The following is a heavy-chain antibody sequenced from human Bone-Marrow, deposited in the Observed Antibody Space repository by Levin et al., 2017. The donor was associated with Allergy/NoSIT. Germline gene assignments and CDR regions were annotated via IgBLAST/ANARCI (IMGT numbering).Heavy chain of an antibody. J-gene: IGHJ2*01. Sequence: LSLTCAASGFSFSTYDMQWVRQATGKGLEWVSGIDPGGKTYYTDSVKGRLTISRENAKNSFYLQMNSLTAGDTAVYYCARGGWYFDLWGRGTLVTVSS. CDR3: ARGGWYFDL. CDR2: IDPGGKT. V-gene: IGHV3-13*01. CDR1: GFSFSTYD.